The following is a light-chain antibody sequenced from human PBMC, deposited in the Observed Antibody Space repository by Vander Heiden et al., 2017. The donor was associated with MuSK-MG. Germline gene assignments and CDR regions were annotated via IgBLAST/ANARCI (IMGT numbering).Light chain of an antibody. V-gene: IGKV1-5*01. Sequence: DIPVTQSPSTLSASVGDRVTITCRASQSVSSWLAWYPQRPGKAPNLLIYDASNLGSGVPSRFSGSGSGTEFTLTISSLQPDDFATYYCQRDNSNPYTFGQGTKLEIK. CDR2: DAS. CDR1: QSVSSW. CDR3: QRDNSNPYT. J-gene: IGKJ2*01.